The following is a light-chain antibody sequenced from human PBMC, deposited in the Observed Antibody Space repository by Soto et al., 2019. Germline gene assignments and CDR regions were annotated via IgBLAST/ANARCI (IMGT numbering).Light chain of an antibody. CDR2: GAS. CDR1: QGVNNNF. V-gene: IGKV3-20*01. J-gene: IGKJ4*01. CDR3: QQYGTSPET. Sequence: EIVLTQSPGTLSLSPGERATLSCRASQGVNNNFLAWYQQKSGQAPRLLIYGASGRATGIPDRFSGSGSGTDFTLTISRLEPEDYAVYYCQQYGTSPETFGGGTKVEIK.